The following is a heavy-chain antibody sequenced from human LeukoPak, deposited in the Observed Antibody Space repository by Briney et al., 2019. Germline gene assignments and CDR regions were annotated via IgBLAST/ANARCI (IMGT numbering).Heavy chain of an antibody. V-gene: IGHV4-34*01. CDR1: GGSFSGYY. CDR2: INHSGST. CDR3: GRACLRLYSGGLQWFHP. D-gene: IGHD5-12*01. J-gene: IGHJ5*02. Sequence: PSETLSLTCAVYGGSFSGYYWSWIRQPPGKGLEWIGEINHSGSTNYNPSLKSRVTISVDTSKNQFSLKLSSVTAADTAVYYCGRACLRLYSGGLQWFHPWGQGNLVTVPS.